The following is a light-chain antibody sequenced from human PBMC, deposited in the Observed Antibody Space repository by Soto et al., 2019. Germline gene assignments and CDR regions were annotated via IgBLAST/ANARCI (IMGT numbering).Light chain of an antibody. CDR1: NSDVGGYNY. Sequence: QSALTQPASVSGSPGQSITISCTGTNSDVGGYNYVSWYQQHPDTVPKLIIFEVSNRPSGVSPRFSGSKSGNTASLTISGLQAEDEADYYCRSYTSTNSRVFGTGTNLTVL. J-gene: IGLJ1*01. CDR3: RSYTSTNSRV. CDR2: EVS. V-gene: IGLV2-14*01.